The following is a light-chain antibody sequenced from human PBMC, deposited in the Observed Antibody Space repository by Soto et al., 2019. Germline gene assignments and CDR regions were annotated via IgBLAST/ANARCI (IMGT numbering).Light chain of an antibody. Sequence: QSALTQPASVSGSPGQSITISCTGTSSDVGSSDYVSWYQQHPGKAPKLMIYEVSNRPSGVSNRFSGSKSGNTASLTISGLQAEDEADYYCNSYTTSTTWVFGGGTKLTV. CDR3: NSYTTSTTWV. J-gene: IGLJ3*02. CDR2: EVS. CDR1: SSDVGSSDY. V-gene: IGLV2-14*01.